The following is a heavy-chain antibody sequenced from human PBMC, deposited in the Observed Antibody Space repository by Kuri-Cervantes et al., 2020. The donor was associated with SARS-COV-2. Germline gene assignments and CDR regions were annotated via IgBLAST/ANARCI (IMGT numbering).Heavy chain of an antibody. CDR3: ARDDNSHDFWSGYGYYYGMDV. D-gene: IGHD3-3*01. CDR1: GFTFISSW. J-gene: IGHJ6*02. V-gene: IGHV3-52*01. CDR2: IKCDGSEK. Sequence: GGSLRLSCAASGFTFISSWMNWVCQAPEKGLEWVADIKCDGSEKYYVDSVKGRLTISRDNAKKSLHLQVNSLRDEDTAVYYCARDDNSHDFWSGYGYYYGMDVWGQGTTVTVSS.